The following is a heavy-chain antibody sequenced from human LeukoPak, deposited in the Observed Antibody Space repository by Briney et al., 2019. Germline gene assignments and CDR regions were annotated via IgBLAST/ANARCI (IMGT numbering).Heavy chain of an antibody. CDR2: IYYSGST. Sequence: SETLSLTCTVSGGSISSGDYYWSWIRQPPGKGLEWIGYIYYSGSTYYNPSLKSRVTISVDTSKNQFSLKLSSVTAADTAVYYCARGRGGATWFDYWGQGTLVTVSS. D-gene: IGHD1-26*01. V-gene: IGHV4-30-4*08. CDR3: ARGRGGATWFDY. J-gene: IGHJ4*02. CDR1: GGSISSGDYY.